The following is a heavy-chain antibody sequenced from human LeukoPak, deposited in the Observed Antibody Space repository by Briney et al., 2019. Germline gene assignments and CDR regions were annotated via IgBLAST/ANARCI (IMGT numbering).Heavy chain of an antibody. CDR1: GFTFSSYS. CDR3: ARDNGSSAYYYYYGMDV. CDR2: ISSSSSYI. D-gene: IGHD6-6*01. J-gene: IGHJ6*02. Sequence: PGGSLRLSCAASGFTFSSYSMNWVRQAPGKGLEWVSSISSSSSYIYYADSVKGRFTISRDNAKSSLYLQMNSLRAEDTAVCYCARDNGSSAYYYYYGMDVWGQGTTVTVSS. V-gene: IGHV3-21*01.